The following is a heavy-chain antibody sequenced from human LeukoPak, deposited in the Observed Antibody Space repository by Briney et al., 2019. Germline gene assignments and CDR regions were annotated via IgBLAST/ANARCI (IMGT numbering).Heavy chain of an antibody. J-gene: IGHJ6*02. D-gene: IGHD3-10*01. CDR1: GGSFSGYY. CDR2: INHSGST. Sequence: SGTLSLTCAVYGGSFSGYYWSWIRQPPGKGPEWIGEINHSGSTNYNPSLKSRVTISVDTSKNQFSLKLSSVTAADTAVYYCARGLWFGGDYYYYYGMDVWGQGTTVTVSS. CDR3: ARGLWFGGDYYYYYGMDV. V-gene: IGHV4-34*01.